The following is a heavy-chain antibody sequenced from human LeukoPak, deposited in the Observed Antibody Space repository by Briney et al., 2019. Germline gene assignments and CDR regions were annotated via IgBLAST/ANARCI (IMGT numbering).Heavy chain of an antibody. D-gene: IGHD2/OR15-2a*01. J-gene: IGHJ3*02. V-gene: IGHV3-11*04. CDR2: ISSSGSTK. Sequence: GGSLRLSCAASGFTFSDYYMSWIRQAPGKGLEWVSYISSSGSTKYYADSVKGRFTISRDNAKNSLYLQMNSLRADDTAVYYCVRDYLFAFDIWGQGTTVTVSS. CDR1: GFTFSDYY. CDR3: VRDYLFAFDI.